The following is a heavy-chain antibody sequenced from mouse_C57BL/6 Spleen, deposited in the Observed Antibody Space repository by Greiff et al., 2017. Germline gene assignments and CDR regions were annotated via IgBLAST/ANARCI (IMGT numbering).Heavy chain of an antibody. D-gene: IGHD1-1*01. Sequence: QVQLQQPGAELVRPGTSVKLSCKASGYTFTSYWMHWVKQRPGQGLEWIGVIDPSDSYTNYNQKFKGKATLTVDTSSSTAYMQLSSLTSEDAAVYYCARGSYGDYFDYWGQGTTLTVSS. J-gene: IGHJ2*01. V-gene: IGHV1-59*01. CDR2: IDPSDSYT. CDR3: ARGSYGDYFDY. CDR1: GYTFTSYW.